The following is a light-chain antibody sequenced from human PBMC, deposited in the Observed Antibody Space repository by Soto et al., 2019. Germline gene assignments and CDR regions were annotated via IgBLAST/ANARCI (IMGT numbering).Light chain of an antibody. CDR3: AVWDDSLNGLV. CDR1: SFNIGNNA. CDR2: YDD. J-gene: IGLJ2*01. Sequence: QPVLTQPPSVSEAPRQRVTISCSGSSFNIGNNAVTWYQQIPGKAPKVVIYYDDLVPSGVSDRFSGSKSGTSASLAISGLQSEDEAHYYCAVWDDSLNGLVFGGGTKLTVL. V-gene: IGLV1-36*01.